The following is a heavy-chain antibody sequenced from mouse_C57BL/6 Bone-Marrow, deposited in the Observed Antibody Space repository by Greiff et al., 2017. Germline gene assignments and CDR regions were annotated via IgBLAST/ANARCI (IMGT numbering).Heavy chain of an antibody. CDR3: TTTYGRSYDAMDY. CDR2: IDPEDGDT. V-gene: IGHV14-1*01. J-gene: IGHJ4*01. D-gene: IGHD1-1*01. Sequence: VQLQQSGAELVRPGASVKLSCTASGFNIKDYYMHWVKQRPEQGLEWIGRIDPEDGDTEYAPKFQGKATMTADTSSNTAYLQLSSLTSEDTAVYDCTTTYGRSYDAMDYWGQGTSVTVSS. CDR1: GFNIKDYY.